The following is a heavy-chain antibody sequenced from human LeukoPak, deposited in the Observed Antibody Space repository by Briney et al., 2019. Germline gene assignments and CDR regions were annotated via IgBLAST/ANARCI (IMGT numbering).Heavy chain of an antibody. CDR3: AKARGIEYYYYGMDV. CDR2: ISWNSGSI. D-gene: IGHD3-16*01. Sequence: GGSLRLSCAASGFTFSSHWMHWVRQAPGKGLEWVSGISWNSGSIGYADSVKGRFAISRDNAKNSLYLQMNSLRAEDTALYYCAKARGIEYYYYGMDVWGQGTTVIVSS. CDR1: GFTFSSHW. V-gene: IGHV3-9*01. J-gene: IGHJ6*02.